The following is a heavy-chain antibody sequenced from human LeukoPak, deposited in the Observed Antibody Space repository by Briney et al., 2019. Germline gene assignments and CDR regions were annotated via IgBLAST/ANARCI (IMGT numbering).Heavy chain of an antibody. CDR3: ARDEAAAPHY. D-gene: IGHD6-13*01. Sequence: KSSETLSLTCTVSGGSISSSGYYWGWIRQPPGKGLEWIGSIYYSGTTYYNPSLKSRVTISVDTSKNQFSLKLSSVTAADTAVYYCARDEAAAPHYWGQGTLVTVSS. CDR1: GGSISSSGYY. CDR2: IYYSGTT. V-gene: IGHV4-39*07. J-gene: IGHJ4*02.